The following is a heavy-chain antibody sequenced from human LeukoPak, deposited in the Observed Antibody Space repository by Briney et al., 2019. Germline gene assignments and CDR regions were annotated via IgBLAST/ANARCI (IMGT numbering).Heavy chain of an antibody. CDR1: GFTFSSYW. V-gene: IGHV3-7*05. J-gene: IGHJ4*02. CDR2: IKQDGSEK. CDR3: ARDRNYDSSGYYYPYFDS. Sequence: PGGSLSLFCAASGFTFSSYWMSWVRKAPGKGLEWVANIKQDGSEKYYVDSVKGRFTISRDNAKNSLSLQMNSLRAEDTAVYYCARDRNYDSSGYYYPYFDSWGQGTLVTVSS. D-gene: IGHD3-22*01.